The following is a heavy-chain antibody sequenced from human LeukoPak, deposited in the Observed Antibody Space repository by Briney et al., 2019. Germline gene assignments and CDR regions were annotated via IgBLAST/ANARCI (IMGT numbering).Heavy chain of an antibody. CDR2: FDPEDGET. CDR3: ARGGGGSGSFIYYYYYMDV. CDR1: GYTLTELS. D-gene: IGHD3-10*01. Sequence: ASVKVSCKVSGYTLTELSMHWVRQAPGKGLEWMGGFDPEDGETIYAQKFQGRVTITRNTSISTAYMELSSLRSEDTAVYYCARGGGGSGSFIYYYYYMDVWGKGTTVTVSS. V-gene: IGHV1-24*01. J-gene: IGHJ6*03.